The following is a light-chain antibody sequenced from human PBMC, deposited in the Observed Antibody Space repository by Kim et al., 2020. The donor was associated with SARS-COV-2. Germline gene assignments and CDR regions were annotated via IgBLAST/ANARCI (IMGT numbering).Light chain of an antibody. CDR2: AAA. CDR1: QDIANS. J-gene: IGKJ1*01. CDR3: QKYNSATWT. Sequence: ASIGDRVTITCRASQDIANSLAWYQQKPGKVPQVLIYAAATLQSGVPSRFSGSGSGTEFTLTIGSLQTEDVATYYCQKYNSATWTFGAGTKVDI. V-gene: IGKV1-27*01.